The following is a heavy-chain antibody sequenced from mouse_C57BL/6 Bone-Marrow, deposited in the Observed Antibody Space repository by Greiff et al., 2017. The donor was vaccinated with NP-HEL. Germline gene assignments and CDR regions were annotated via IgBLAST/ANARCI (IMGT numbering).Heavy chain of an antibody. CDR1: GYTFTDYY. J-gene: IGHJ2*01. V-gene: IGHV1-19*01. CDR3: ARKTGTRLYY. D-gene: IGHD4-1*01. Sequence: VQLQQSGPVLVKPGASVKMSCKASGYTFTDYYMNWVKQSHGKSLEWIGVINPYNGGTSYNQKFKGKATLTVDKSSSTAYMELNSLTSEDSAVYYCARKTGTRLYYWGQGTTLTVSS. CDR2: INPYNGGT.